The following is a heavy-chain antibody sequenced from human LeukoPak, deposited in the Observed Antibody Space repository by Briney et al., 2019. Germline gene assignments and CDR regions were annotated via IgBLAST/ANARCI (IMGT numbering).Heavy chain of an antibody. J-gene: IGHJ6*02. CDR2: IYHSGST. CDR1: GGSISSGGYS. D-gene: IGHD2-15*01. CDR3: AREDIVVVVAANPRKTETYYYYGMDV. V-gene: IGHV4-30-2*01. Sequence: PSQTLSLTCAVSGGSISSGGYSWSWIRQPPGQGLEWIGYIYHSGSTYYNPSLKSRITISVDRSKNQFSLKLSSVTAADTAVYYCAREDIVVVVAANPRKTETYYYYGMDVWGQGTTVTVSS.